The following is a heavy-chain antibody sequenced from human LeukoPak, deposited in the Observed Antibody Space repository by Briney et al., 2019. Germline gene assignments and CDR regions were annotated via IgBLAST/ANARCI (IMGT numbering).Heavy chain of an antibody. D-gene: IGHD3-3*01. CDR2: IHYSRTT. CDR1: VGIISSGSQD. J-gene: IGHJ4*02. Sequence: SESLYLTCTVSVGIISSGSQDWGWLRQSPGKGLEWIGSIHYSRTTYHNPSLNSRVTISEVTSKNQFSLQLNSVTAADTAVYYCARDAFGVDKGPLWGQGTLVTVSS. V-gene: IGHV4-39*02. CDR3: ARDAFGVDKGPL.